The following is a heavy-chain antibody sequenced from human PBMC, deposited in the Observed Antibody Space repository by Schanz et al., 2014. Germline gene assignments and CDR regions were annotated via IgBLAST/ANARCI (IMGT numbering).Heavy chain of an antibody. V-gene: IGHV3-30*09. CDR1: GFTFSRHA. CDR2: ITYDGSNK. D-gene: IGHD1-26*01. J-gene: IGHJ4*02. CDR3: AGDWASGRYYSDY. Sequence: VRLVESGGGFVQPGGSLRLSCAASGFTFSRHAMHWVRQAAGKGLEWVAAITYDGSNKYYAESVKGRFAISRDNSKDTLYLQMNSLRTEDTAVYYCAGDWASGRYYSDYWGQGTLVTVSS.